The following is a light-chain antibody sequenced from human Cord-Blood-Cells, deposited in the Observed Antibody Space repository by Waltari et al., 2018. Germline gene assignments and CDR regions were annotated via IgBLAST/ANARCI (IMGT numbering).Light chain of an antibody. CDR1: QSISSW. CDR2: DAS. CDR3: QQYNSYTLT. Sequence: DIRMTQSPSTLSASVGDRVTITCRASQSISSWFAWYQQKPGKAPKLLIYDASSLESGVPSRFSGSGSGTEFTLTISSLQPDDFATYYCQQYNSYTLTFGGGTKVEIK. V-gene: IGKV1-5*01. J-gene: IGKJ4*01.